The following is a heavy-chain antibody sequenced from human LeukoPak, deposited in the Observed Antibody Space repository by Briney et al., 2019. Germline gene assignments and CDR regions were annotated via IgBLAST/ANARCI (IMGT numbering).Heavy chain of an antibody. J-gene: IGHJ4*02. Sequence: SETLSLTCTVSGGSISSGHYWRGWIPQPPGKGLDWVGSIYYSGNTHYNPSLQSRVTVSVDTSKNQFSLKLTSVTAADTAVYYCVRQRGVGSWSFDYWGQGNLVTVSS. CDR1: GGSISSGHYW. V-gene: IGHV4-39*01. CDR3: VRQRGVGSWSFDY. CDR2: IYYSGNT. D-gene: IGHD2-15*01.